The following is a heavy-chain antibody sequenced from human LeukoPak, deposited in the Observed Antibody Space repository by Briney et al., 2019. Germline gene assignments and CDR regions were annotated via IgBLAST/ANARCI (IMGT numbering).Heavy chain of an antibody. V-gene: IGHV1-24*01. D-gene: IGHD2-15*01. CDR1: GYTLTELS. J-gene: IGHJ4*02. Sequence: ASVKVSCKVSGYTLTELSMHWVRQAPGKGLEWMGGFDPEDGETIYAQKFQGRVTMTEDTSTDTAYMELSSLRSEDTAVYYCAAGLVDCSGGSCYSPFDYWGQGTLVTVSS. CDR2: FDPEDGET. CDR3: AAGLVDCSGGSCYSPFDY.